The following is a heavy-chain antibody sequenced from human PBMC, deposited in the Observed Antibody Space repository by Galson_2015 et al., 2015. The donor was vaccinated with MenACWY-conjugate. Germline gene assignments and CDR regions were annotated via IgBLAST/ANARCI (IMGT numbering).Heavy chain of an antibody. V-gene: IGHV3-30*18. D-gene: IGHD6-19*01. CDR3: AKEAAQRASVALDY. Sequence: SLRLSCAASGFTFSSYGMQWVRQAPGKGLDWVAVISYEGSIQHYGDSVKGRFTISRHNSKNTLYLQMNSLRVEDTAVYYCAKEAAQRASVALDYWGQGTLVTVSP. J-gene: IGHJ4*02. CDR2: ISYEGSIQ. CDR1: GFTFSSYG.